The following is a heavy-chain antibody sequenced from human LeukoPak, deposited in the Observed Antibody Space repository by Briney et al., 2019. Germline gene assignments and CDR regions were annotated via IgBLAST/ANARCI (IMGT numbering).Heavy chain of an antibody. J-gene: IGHJ4*02. D-gene: IGHD3-10*01. Sequence: ASVKVSCKASGYTFTSYGISWVRQAPGQGLEWMGWISAYNGNTNYAQKLQGRVTMTTDTSTSTAYMELSRLRSDDTAVYYCARDQGSYYYGSGSYDYWGQGTLVTVSS. CDR2: ISAYNGNT. CDR3: ARDQGSYYYGSGSYDY. V-gene: IGHV1-18*01. CDR1: GYTFTSYG.